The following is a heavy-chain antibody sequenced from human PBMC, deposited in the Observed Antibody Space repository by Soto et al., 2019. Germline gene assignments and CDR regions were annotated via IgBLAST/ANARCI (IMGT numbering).Heavy chain of an antibody. J-gene: IGHJ5*02. V-gene: IGHV4-59*12. Sequence: SETLSLTCTVSGGSISSYYWSWIRQPPGKGLEWIGYIYYSGSTNYNPSLKSRITISVDTSKNQFSLKLSSVTAADMAVYYCARIPVDTYMINWFDPWGQGTLVTVSS. CDR2: IYYSGST. CDR3: ARIPVDTYMINWFDP. D-gene: IGHD5-18*01. CDR1: GGSISSYY.